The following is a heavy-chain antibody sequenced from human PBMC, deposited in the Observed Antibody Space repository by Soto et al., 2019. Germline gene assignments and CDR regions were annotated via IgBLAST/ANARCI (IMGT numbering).Heavy chain of an antibody. CDR2: IIPILGIA. V-gene: IGHV1-69*02. CDR1: GGTFSSYT. Sequence: SVKVSCKASGGTFSSYTISWVRQTPGQGLEWMGRIIPILGIANYAQKFQGRVTITADKSTSTAYMELSSLRSEDTAVYYCARRIAAAGTYNWFDPWGQGTLVTVSS. D-gene: IGHD6-13*01. J-gene: IGHJ5*02. CDR3: ARRIAAAGTYNWFDP.